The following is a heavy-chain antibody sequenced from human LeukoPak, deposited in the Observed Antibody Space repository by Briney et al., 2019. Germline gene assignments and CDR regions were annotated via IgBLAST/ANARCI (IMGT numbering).Heavy chain of an antibody. CDR2: LSASGGLT. CDR1: GFTFSSYA. J-gene: IGHJ4*02. D-gene: IGHD3-22*01. CDR3: AKGGSSYSEMDY. V-gene: IGHV3-23*01. Sequence: GGSLRLSCAASGFTFSSYAMSWVRQAPGKGLEWVTGLSASGGLTYYADSVKGRFTISRDNSKNTLYLQMNSLRADDTAVYYCAKGGSSYSEMDYWGQGTLVTVSS.